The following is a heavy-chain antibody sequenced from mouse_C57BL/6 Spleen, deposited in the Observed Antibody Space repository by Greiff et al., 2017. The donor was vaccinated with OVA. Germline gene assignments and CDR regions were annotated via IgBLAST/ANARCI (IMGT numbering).Heavy chain of an antibody. D-gene: IGHD1-1*01. CDR2: IHPNSGST. CDR1: GYTFTSYW. Sequence: QVQLQQPGAELVKPGASVKLSCKASGYTFTSYWMHWVKQRPGQGLEWIGMIHPNSGSTSYNEKFKSKATLTVDKSSSTAYMQLSSLTSEDSAVYYCARSASYYGSSYYFDYWGQGTTLTVSS. J-gene: IGHJ2*01. CDR3: ARSASYYGSSYYFDY. V-gene: IGHV1-64*01.